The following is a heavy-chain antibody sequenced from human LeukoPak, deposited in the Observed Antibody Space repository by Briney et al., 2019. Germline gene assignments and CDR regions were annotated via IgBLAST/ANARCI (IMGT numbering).Heavy chain of an antibody. Sequence: SVKVSCKASGGTFSSYAISWVRQAPGQGLEWMGGIIPIFGTANYAQKFQGRVTITADKSTSTAYMELSSLRSEDTAVYYCAKVPPAPYSGYHYWLFDYWGQGTLVTVSS. J-gene: IGHJ4*02. CDR2: IIPIFGTA. CDR3: AKVPPAPYSGYHYWLFDY. V-gene: IGHV1-69*06. CDR1: GGTFSSYA. D-gene: IGHD3-22*01.